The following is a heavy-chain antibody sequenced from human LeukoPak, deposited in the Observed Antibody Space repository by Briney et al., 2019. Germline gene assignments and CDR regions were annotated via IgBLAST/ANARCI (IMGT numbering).Heavy chain of an antibody. D-gene: IGHD2-15*01. V-gene: IGHV3-23*01. CDR2: ISGSGGST. CDR1: GFTFSSYA. CDR3: ATHREGYCSGGSCYQDY. J-gene: IGHJ4*02. Sequence: PGGSLRLSCAASGFTFSSYAMSWVRQAPGKGPEWVSAISGSGGSTYYADSVKGRFTISRDNSKNTLYLQMNSLRAEDTAVYYCATHREGYCSGGSCYQDYWGQGTLVTVSS.